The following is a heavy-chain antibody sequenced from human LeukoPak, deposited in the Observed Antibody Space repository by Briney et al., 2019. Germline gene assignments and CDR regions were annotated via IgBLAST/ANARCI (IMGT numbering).Heavy chain of an antibody. J-gene: IGHJ4*02. D-gene: IGHD4-17*01. Sequence: SETLSLTCDVYGGSFSGYFWTWIRQSPGKGLEWIGEINDSGRTNYNPSLRSRLTISLDTSKKQFSLKLNSVTAADTAVYYCARGRGYGDYYFDYWGQGTLVTVSS. V-gene: IGHV4-34*01. CDR2: INDSGRT. CDR1: GGSFSGYF. CDR3: ARGRGYGDYYFDY.